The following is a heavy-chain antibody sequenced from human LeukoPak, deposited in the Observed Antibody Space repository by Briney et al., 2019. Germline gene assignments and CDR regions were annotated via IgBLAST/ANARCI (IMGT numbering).Heavy chain of an antibody. CDR1: GYSFTNYW. CDR2: IYPDDSNT. D-gene: IGHD3-9*01. Sequence: GESLKISCKGSGYSFTNYWIGWVRQMPGKGLEWMGIIYPDDSNTRYSPSFQGQVTISADKSISTAYLQWSSLKASDTAMYYCARHYYDILTGSSWFDPWGQGTLVTVSS. CDR3: ARHYYDILTGSSWFDP. J-gene: IGHJ5*02. V-gene: IGHV5-51*01.